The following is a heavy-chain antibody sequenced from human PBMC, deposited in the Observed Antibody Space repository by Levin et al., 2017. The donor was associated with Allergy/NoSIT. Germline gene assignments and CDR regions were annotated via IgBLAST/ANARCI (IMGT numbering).Heavy chain of an antibody. J-gene: IGHJ6*02. CDR2: IYNSGST. CDR3: ARRFCSGGTCDSGSHGMDV. CDR1: GDSISSYY. V-gene: IGHV4-59*08. D-gene: IGHD2-15*01. Sequence: SETLSLTCTVSGDSISSYYWSWIRQPPGKGLEWIGYIYNSGSTNYNPSLKSRVTISLDTSKNQFSLELSSVTAADTAVYYCARRFCSGGTCDSGSHGMDVWGQGTTVTVSS.